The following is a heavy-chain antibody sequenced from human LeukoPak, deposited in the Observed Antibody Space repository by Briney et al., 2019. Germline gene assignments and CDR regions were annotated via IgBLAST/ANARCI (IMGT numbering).Heavy chain of an antibody. CDR3: AKGINWNRPGNAFDI. J-gene: IGHJ3*02. CDR2: ISGSGGST. V-gene: IGHV3-23*01. Sequence: GGSLRLSCAASGFTFSSYAMSWVRQAPGKGLEWVSAISGSGGSTYYADSVKGRFTISRDNSKNTLYLQMNSLRAEDTAVYYCAKGINWNRPGNAFDIWAKGQWSPSLQ. CDR1: GFTFSSYA. D-gene: IGHD1-20*01.